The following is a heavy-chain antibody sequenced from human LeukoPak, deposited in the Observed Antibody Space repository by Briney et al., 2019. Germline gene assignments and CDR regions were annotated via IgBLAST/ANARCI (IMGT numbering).Heavy chain of an antibody. Sequence: GGSLRLSCAASGFTFSNAWLSWVRQAPGKGLVWVSRINSDGSGTDYADSVKGRFSISRDDGKNTVYLQMNSLRAEDTAVYYCARLNWQLDHYFDYWGQGTPVTVSS. CDR1: GFTFSNAW. D-gene: IGHD6-6*01. V-gene: IGHV3-74*01. CDR3: ARLNWQLDHYFDY. CDR2: INSDGSGT. J-gene: IGHJ4*02.